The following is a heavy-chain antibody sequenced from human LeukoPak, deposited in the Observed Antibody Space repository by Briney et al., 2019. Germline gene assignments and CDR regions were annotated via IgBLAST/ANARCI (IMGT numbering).Heavy chain of an antibody. CDR3: ARDLRGEQWLGRRFDY. J-gene: IGHJ4*02. CDR1: GYTFTSYD. V-gene: IGHV1-18*01. Sequence: ASVKVSCKASGYTFTSYDINWVRQATGQGLEWMGWISAYNGNTNYAQKLQGRVTMTTDTSTSTAYMELRSLRSDDTAVYYCARDLRGEQWLGRRFDYWGQGTLVTVSS. D-gene: IGHD6-19*01. CDR2: ISAYNGNT.